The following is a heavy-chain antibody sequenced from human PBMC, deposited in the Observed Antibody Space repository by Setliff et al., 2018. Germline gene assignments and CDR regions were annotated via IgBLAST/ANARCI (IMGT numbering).Heavy chain of an antibody. CDR2: FDPEDGET. D-gene: IGHD3-22*01. CDR1: GYTLTELS. V-gene: IGHV1-24*01. CDR3: ARAYSSGYSRSYYFDY. Sequence: ASVKVSCKVSGYTLTELSRHWVRQAPGKGLEWMGGFDPEDGETIYAQKFQGRVTMTEDTSTDTAYMELSSLRSEDTAVYYCARAYSSGYSRSYYFDYWGQGTLVTVSS. J-gene: IGHJ4*02.